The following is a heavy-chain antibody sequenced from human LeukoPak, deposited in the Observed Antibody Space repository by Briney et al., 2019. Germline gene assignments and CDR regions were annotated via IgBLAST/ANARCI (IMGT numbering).Heavy chain of an antibody. J-gene: IGHJ1*01. CDR3: AKEYSSGWYMSEYFQH. V-gene: IGHV3-53*01. D-gene: IGHD6-19*01. Sequence: GGSLRLSCAVSGYIVSRHYMSRVRQPPGKGLEWVSVIYSGGNTYYADSVKGRFTISRDISKNTLYLQMNSLGAEDTAVYYCAKEYSSGWYMSEYFQHWGQGTLVTVSS. CDR2: IYSGGNT. CDR1: GYIVSRHY.